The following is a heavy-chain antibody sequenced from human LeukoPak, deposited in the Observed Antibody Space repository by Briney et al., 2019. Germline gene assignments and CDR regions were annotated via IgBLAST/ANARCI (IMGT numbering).Heavy chain of an antibody. Sequence: GGSLRLPCAASGFTFSSYGMHWVRQAPGKGLEWVAVISYDGSNKYYADSVKGRFTISRDNSKNTLYLQMNSLRAEDTAVYYCAKARYSYGRDYFDYWGQGTLVTVSS. J-gene: IGHJ4*02. CDR1: GFTFSSYG. V-gene: IGHV3-30*18. CDR3: AKARYSYGRDYFDY. D-gene: IGHD5-18*01. CDR2: ISYDGSNK.